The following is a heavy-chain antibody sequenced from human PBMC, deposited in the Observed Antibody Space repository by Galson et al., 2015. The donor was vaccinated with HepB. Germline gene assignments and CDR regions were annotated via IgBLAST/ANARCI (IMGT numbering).Heavy chain of an antibody. CDR2: VYWNDDK. CDR3: AYRSGYSGGSYSGPFDY. D-gene: IGHD6-19*01. CDR1: GFSLSSNGVG. Sequence: PALVKPTQTLTLTCTFSGFSLSSNGVGVGWIRQPPGKALEWLALVYWNDDKRYSPSLKSRLTITKDTSKNQVVLTMTNMDPVDTATYYCAYRSGYSGGSYSGPFDYWGQGTLLTVSS. V-gene: IGHV2-5*01. J-gene: IGHJ4*02.